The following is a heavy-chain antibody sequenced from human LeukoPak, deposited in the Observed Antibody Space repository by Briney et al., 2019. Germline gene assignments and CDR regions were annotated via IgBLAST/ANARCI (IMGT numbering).Heavy chain of an antibody. CDR2: ISDSGRST. J-gene: IGHJ6*03. Sequence: GGSLRLSCAVSGITLSNYGMSWVRQAPGKGLEWVAGISDSGRSTNYADSVKGRFTISRDNPKNTLCLQMNSLRAEDTAVYYCARVLRFLGRPYYYYYMDVWGKGTTVTVSS. CDR3: ARVLRFLGRPYYYYYMDV. V-gene: IGHV3-23*01. CDR1: GITLSNYG. D-gene: IGHD3-3*01.